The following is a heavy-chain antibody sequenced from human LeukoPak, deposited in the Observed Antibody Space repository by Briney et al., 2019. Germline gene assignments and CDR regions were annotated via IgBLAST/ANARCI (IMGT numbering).Heavy chain of an antibody. Sequence: GGSLRLSCAASGFTFSSYWMSWVRQAPGKGLEWVANIKQDGSEKYYVDSVKGRFTISRDNAKNSLYLQMNSLRAEDTAVYYCARSVGGSYYYYYYMDVWGKGTTVTVSS. CDR1: GFTFSSYW. CDR3: ARSVGGSYYYYYYMDV. D-gene: IGHD1-26*01. V-gene: IGHV3-7*01. J-gene: IGHJ6*03. CDR2: IKQDGSEK.